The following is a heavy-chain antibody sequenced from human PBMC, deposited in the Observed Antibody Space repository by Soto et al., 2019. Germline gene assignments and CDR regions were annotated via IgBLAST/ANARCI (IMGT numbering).Heavy chain of an antibody. V-gene: IGHV3-48*01. J-gene: IGHJ6*02. CDR3: ACGEGSRYYYYGMDV. Sequence: EVQLVESGGGLVQRGGSLRLSCAASGLTFSSYSMNWVRQAPGKGLEWVSYISSSSSTIYYADSVKGRFTISRDNAKNSLYLQMNSLRAEDTAVYYCACGEGSRYYYYGMDVGGQGTTVTVSS. CDR1: GLTFSSYS. D-gene: IGHD2-15*01. CDR2: ISSSSSTI.